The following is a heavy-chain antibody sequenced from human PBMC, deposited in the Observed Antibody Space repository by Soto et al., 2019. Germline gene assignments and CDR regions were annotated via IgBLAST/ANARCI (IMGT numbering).Heavy chain of an antibody. J-gene: IGHJ6*03. CDR3: ARFNGSGTNYYMAV. CDR2: ISVDSGNT. CDR1: GYIFTSYG. D-gene: IGHD3-10*01. V-gene: IGHV1-18*01. Sequence: QVQLVQSGAELKKPGASTKVSCKASGYIFTSYGISWVRQAPGQGLEWMAWISVDSGNTNYAQNCQGRVTMTTDTSASTAHMELRSLRSDDTAVYYCARFNGSGTNYYMAVWGKGTTVIVSS.